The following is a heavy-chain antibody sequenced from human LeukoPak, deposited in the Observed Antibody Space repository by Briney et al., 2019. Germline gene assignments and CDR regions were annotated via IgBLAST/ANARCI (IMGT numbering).Heavy chain of an antibody. CDR1: GGSISSGGYS. Sequence: SQTLSLTCAVSGGSISSGGYSWSWIRQPPGKGLEWIGYIYHSGSTYYNPSLKSRVTISVDRSKNQFSLKLSSVTAADTAVYYCARRVHIAVAGQWFDPWGQGTLVTVSS. D-gene: IGHD6-19*01. J-gene: IGHJ5*02. CDR2: IYHSGST. CDR3: ARRVHIAVAGQWFDP. V-gene: IGHV4-30-2*01.